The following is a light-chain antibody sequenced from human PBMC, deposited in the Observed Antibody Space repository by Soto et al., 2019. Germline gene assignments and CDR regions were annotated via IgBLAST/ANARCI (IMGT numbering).Light chain of an antibody. J-gene: IGKJ1*01. CDR2: GAS. CDR3: QQYGSSPQT. V-gene: IGKV3-20*01. Sequence: EIVLTQSPATLSLSPGERATLSCRASQSVSSYLAWYQQKPGQAPRLLIYGASSRATGIPDRFSGSGSGTDFTLTISRLEPEDFAVYYCQQYGSSPQTFGQGTNVDIK. CDR1: QSVSSY.